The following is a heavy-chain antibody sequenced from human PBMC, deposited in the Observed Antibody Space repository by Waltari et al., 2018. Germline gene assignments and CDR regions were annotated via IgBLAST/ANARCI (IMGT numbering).Heavy chain of an antibody. V-gene: IGHV3-48*03. CDR1: GFIFSSYE. CDR2: ISSSGSSI. Sequence: EVQLVESGGGLVQPGGSVRLSCVAPGFIFSSYEMNWVRQAPGKGLEWLSYISSSGSSIYYADSVKGRFTISRDNAKSSLYLQMNSLRAEDTAVYYCALSLVTNFDYWGQGTLVTVSS. CDR3: ALSLVTNFDY. J-gene: IGHJ4*02. D-gene: IGHD2-21*02.